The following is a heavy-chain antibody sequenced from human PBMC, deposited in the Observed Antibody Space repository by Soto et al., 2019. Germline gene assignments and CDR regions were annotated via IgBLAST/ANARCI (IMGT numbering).Heavy chain of an antibody. D-gene: IGHD2-8*02. Sequence: GGSLRLSCVASGFTFSNFGMHWVRQAPGKGLEWVAVISNDENIKQYADSVRGRFAISRDNSKNTLYLQMTSLRAEDTAIYYCARDLNYWSLLLDHLGQGTLVTVSS. CDR1: GFTFSNFG. J-gene: IGHJ4*02. CDR2: ISNDENIK. CDR3: ARDLNYWSLLLDH. V-gene: IGHV3-33*01.